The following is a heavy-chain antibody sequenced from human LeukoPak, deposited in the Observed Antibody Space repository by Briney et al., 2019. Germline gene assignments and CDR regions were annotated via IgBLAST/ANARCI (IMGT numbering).Heavy chain of an antibody. CDR1: GFTFSSYA. J-gene: IGHJ4*02. D-gene: IGHD6-13*01. Sequence: GRSLRLSCAASGFTFSSYAMHWVRQAPGKGLEWVAVISYDGSNKYYAGSVKGRFTISRDNSKNTLYLQINSLRAEDTAVYYCARGIAAAGTALYNWGQGTLLTVSS. CDR2: ISYDGSNK. CDR3: ARGIAAAGTALYN. V-gene: IGHV3-30*14.